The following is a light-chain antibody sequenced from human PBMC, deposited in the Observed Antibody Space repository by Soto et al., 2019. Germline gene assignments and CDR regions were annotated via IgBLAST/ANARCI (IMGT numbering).Light chain of an antibody. Sequence: EIVLTQSPATLSLSPGERDTLSCRASQSVSSYLAWYQQKPGQAPRLLIYDASNRATGIPARFSGSGSGTDFTLTISRREHEDFADYDCQQRSNWHLTFGGGTKVEIK. CDR1: QSVSSY. CDR3: QQRSNWHLT. CDR2: DAS. J-gene: IGKJ4*01. V-gene: IGKV3-11*01.